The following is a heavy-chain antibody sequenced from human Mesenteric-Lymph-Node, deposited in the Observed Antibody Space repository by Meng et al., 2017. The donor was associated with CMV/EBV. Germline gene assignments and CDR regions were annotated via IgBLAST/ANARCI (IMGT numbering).Heavy chain of an antibody. D-gene: IGHD2-2*01. V-gene: IGHV3-66*01. CDR1: GLIVSNNY. Sequence: GESLKISCTASGLIVSNNYMSWVRQAPGKGPEWVAIIYSGDSTYYADSVKGRFTISRDDSKNTLYLQMNGLRVEDTAVYYCARDFCSSTSCRIFLRSGFWYYCYGMDVWGQGTTVTVSS. CDR2: IYSGDST. J-gene: IGHJ6*02. CDR3: ARDFCSSTSCRIFLRSGFWYYCYGMDV.